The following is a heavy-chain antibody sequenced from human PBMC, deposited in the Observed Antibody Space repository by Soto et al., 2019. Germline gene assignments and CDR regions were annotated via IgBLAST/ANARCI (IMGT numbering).Heavy chain of an antibody. Sequence: SVKVSCKASGGTFSSYAISWVRQAPGQGLEWMGGIIPIFGTANYAQKFQGRVTITADESTSTAYMELSSLRSEDTAVYYCARGVTMIDWFDPWGQGTLVTVSS. D-gene: IGHD3-22*01. V-gene: IGHV1-69*13. CDR2: IIPIFGTA. CDR3: ARGVTMIDWFDP. J-gene: IGHJ5*02. CDR1: GGTFSSYA.